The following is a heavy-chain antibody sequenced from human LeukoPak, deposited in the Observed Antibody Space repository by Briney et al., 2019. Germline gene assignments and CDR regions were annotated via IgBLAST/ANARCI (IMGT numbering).Heavy chain of an antibody. CDR1: GFTFSSYA. D-gene: IGHD6-13*01. J-gene: IGHJ2*01. V-gene: IGHV3-30-3*01. Sequence: PGGSLRLSCAASGFTFSSYAMHWVRQAPGKGLEWVAVISYDGSNKYYADSVKGRFTISRDNSKNTLYLQMNSLRAEDTAVYYCARDRGIADLWGRGTLVTVSS. CDR2: ISYDGSNK. CDR3: ARDRGIADL.